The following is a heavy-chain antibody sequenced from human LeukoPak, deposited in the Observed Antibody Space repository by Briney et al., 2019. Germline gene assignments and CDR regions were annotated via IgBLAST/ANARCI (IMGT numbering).Heavy chain of an antibody. CDR3: ARRDDYYYGMDV. CDR1: GGSISSHY. CDR2: IYYSGST. J-gene: IGHJ6*02. V-gene: IGHV4-59*08. Sequence: SETLSLTCTVSGGSISSHYWSWIRQPPGKGLEWIGYIYYSGSTNYNPSLKSRVTISVDTSKNQFSLKLSSVTAADMAVYYCARRDDYYYGMDVWGQGTTVTVSS.